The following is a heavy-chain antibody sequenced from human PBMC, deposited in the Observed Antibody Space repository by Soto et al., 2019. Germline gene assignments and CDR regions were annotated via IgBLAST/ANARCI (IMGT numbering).Heavy chain of an antibody. CDR3: ASFLSYSSSWYEPYYYYYYGMDV. CDR1: GGSISSSSHY. V-gene: IGHV4-39*01. D-gene: IGHD6-13*01. Sequence: PSETLSLTCTVSGGSISSSSHYWGWIRQPPGKGLEWIGSIYYSGSTYYNPSLKSRVTISVDTSKNQFSLKLSSVTAADTAVYYCASFLSYSSSWYEPYYYYYYGMDVWGQGTTVTVSS. CDR2: IYYSGST. J-gene: IGHJ6*02.